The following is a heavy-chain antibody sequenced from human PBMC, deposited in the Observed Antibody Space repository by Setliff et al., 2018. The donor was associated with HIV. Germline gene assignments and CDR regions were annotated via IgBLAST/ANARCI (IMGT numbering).Heavy chain of an antibody. J-gene: IGHJ4*02. CDR1: GFSVSNKY. Sequence: PGGSLRLSCAVSGFSVSNKYMTWVRQAPGKGLEWVSIIYSDDYTYYADSIKGRFTIARDSSKNTLYLQTNSLRADDTAVYFCAKTAQWLPTGLAVYYFDYWGQGTLVTVS. D-gene: IGHD6-19*01. CDR2: IYSDDYT. CDR3: AKTAQWLPTGLAVYYFDY. V-gene: IGHV3-66*01.